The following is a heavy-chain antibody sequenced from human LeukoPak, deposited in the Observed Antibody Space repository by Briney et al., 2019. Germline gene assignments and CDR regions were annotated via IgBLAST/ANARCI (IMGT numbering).Heavy chain of an antibody. D-gene: IGHD3-16*02. CDR1: GGSISSSSYY. V-gene: IGHV4-39*07. Sequence: SETLSLTCTVSGGSISSSSYYWGWIRQPPGKGLEWIGSIYYSGSTYYNPSLKSRVTISVDTSKNQFSLKLSSVTAADTAVYYCARVGRLGELSFHFDYWGQGTLVTVSS. CDR3: ARVGRLGELSFHFDY. CDR2: IYYSGST. J-gene: IGHJ4*02.